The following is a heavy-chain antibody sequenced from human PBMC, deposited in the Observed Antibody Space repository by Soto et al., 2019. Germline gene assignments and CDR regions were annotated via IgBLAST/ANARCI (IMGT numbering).Heavy chain of an antibody. CDR2: IIPILGIA. Sequence: ASVKVSCKASGGTFSSYTISWVRQAPGQGLEWMGRIIPILGIANYAQKFQGRVTITADKSTSTAYMELSSLRSEDTAVYYCARGLTMVRGVMDYYYGMEVWGQGTTVTVSS. CDR3: ARGLTMVRGVMDYYYGMEV. D-gene: IGHD3-10*01. CDR1: GGTFSSYT. J-gene: IGHJ6*02. V-gene: IGHV1-69*02.